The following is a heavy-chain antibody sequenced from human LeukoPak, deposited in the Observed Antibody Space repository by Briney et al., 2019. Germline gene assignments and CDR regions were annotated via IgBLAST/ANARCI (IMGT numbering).Heavy chain of an antibody. Sequence: KPSETLSLTCSVPGGSISSYYWSWVRQPPGKGLEWIGYIYYTGSTNYNPSLKSRVTISVDTSKNQFSLKLNSVTAADTAVYYCARELCSTTTCYFDYWGQGTLVTVSS. CDR1: GGSISSYY. CDR3: ARELCSTTTCYFDY. CDR2: IYYTGST. J-gene: IGHJ4*02. D-gene: IGHD2-2*01. V-gene: IGHV4-59*01.